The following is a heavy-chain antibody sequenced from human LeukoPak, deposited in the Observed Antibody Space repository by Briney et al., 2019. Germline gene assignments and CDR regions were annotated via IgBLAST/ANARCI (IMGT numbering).Heavy chain of an antibody. D-gene: IGHD2-21*01. V-gene: IGHV4-34*01. Sequence: SETLSLTCAVYGGSFSGYYWSWIRQPPGKGLEWIGEINHSGSTNYNPSLKSRVTISVDTSKNQFSLKLSSVTAADTAVYYCATLQGYSDYWGQGTLVTVSS. CDR3: ATLQGYSDY. J-gene: IGHJ4*02. CDR1: GGSFSGYY. CDR2: INHSGST.